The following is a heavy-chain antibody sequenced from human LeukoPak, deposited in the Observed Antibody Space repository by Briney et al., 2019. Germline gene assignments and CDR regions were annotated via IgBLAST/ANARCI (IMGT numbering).Heavy chain of an antibody. J-gene: IGHJ3*02. V-gene: IGHV3-48*01. D-gene: IGHD3-10*01. Sequence: GGSLRLSCAASGFTFSSYEMNWVRQAPGKGLEWVSYISSSSSTIYYADSVKGRFTISRDNAKNSLYLQMNSLRAEDTAVYYCARPGAMVRGDPPVAFDIWGQGTMVTVSS. CDR1: GFTFSSYE. CDR3: ARPGAMVRGDPPVAFDI. CDR2: ISSSSSTI.